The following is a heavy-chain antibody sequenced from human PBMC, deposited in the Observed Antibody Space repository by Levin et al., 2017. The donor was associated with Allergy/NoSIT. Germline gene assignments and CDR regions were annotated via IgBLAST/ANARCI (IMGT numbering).Heavy chain of an antibody. J-gene: IGHJ3*02. V-gene: IGHV3-23*01. D-gene: IGHD3-3*01. CDR1: GFSFNNYA. CDR3: ATSTDLRTFDI. CDR2: ISDIGYSI. Sequence: GSLKISCAASGFSFNNYAMSWVRQAPGKGLEWVSTISDIGYSIYYADSVKGRLTTSRDNSKTTLYLQMNSLRAEDTAVYYCATSTDLRTFDIWGQGTMVTVSS.